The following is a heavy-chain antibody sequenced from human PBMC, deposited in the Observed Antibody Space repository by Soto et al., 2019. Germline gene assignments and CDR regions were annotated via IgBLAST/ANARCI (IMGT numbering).Heavy chain of an antibody. CDR2: IKQDGSEK. V-gene: IGHV3-7*01. CDR3: ASLVVVVPAAGSFDI. Sequence: ESGGGLVQPGGSLRLSCAASGFTFSSYWMSWVRQAPGKGLEWVANIKQDGSEKYYVDSVKGRFTISRDNAKNSLYLQMNSLRAEDTAVYYCASLVVVVPAAGSFDIWGQGTMVTVSS. D-gene: IGHD2-2*01. J-gene: IGHJ3*02. CDR1: GFTFSSYW.